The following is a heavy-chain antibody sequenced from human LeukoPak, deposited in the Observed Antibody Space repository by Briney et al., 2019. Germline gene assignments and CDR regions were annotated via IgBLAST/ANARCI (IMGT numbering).Heavy chain of an antibody. V-gene: IGHV1-69*13. CDR2: IIPIFGTA. D-gene: IGHD2-15*01. Sequence: ASVKVSCKASGYTFTNYDISWVRQAPGQGLEWMGGIIPIFGTANYAQKFQGRVTITADESTSTAYMELSSLRSEDTAVYYCARDVYCSGGSCYWSYGAFDIWGQGTMVTVSS. CDR3: ARDVYCSGGSCYWSYGAFDI. CDR1: GYTFTNYD. J-gene: IGHJ3*02.